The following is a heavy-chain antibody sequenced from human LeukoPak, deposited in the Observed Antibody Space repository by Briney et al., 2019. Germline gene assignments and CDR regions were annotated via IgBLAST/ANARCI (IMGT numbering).Heavy chain of an antibody. CDR3: ARGFRSYGDYVIDY. J-gene: IGHJ4*02. CDR2: IYYSGST. D-gene: IGHD4-17*01. CDR1: GGSISSGGYY. Sequence: SETLSLTCTVSGGSISSGGYYWSWIRQHPGKGLEWIGYIYYSGSTNYNPSLKSRVTISVDTSKNQFSLKLSSVTAADTAVYYCARGFRSYGDYVIDYWGQGTLVTVSS. V-gene: IGHV4-61*08.